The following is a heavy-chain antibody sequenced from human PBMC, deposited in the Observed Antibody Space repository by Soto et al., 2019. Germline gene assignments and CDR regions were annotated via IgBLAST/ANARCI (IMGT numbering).Heavy chain of an antibody. D-gene: IGHD3-22*01. CDR3: ARVNSGYSYYFDY. Sequence: GGSLRLSCAASGFTFSDYYMSWIRQAPGKGLEWVSYISSSSSYTNYADSVKGRFTISRDNAKNSLYLQMNSLRAEDTAVYYCARVNSGYSYYFDYWGQGTLVTVSS. V-gene: IGHV3-11*06. CDR2: ISSSSSYT. CDR1: GFTFSDYY. J-gene: IGHJ4*02.